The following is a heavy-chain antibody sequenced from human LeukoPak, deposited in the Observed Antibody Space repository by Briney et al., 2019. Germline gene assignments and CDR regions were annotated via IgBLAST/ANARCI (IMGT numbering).Heavy chain of an antibody. CDR2: INHSGST. CDR3: VRHLPISLVRGYYYTMDI. J-gene: IGHJ6*01. D-gene: IGHD3-10*01. V-gene: IGHV4-34*01. Sequence: PSETLSLTCAVYGGSFSGYYWSWIRQPPGKGLEWIGEINHSGSTNYNPSLKSRVTISVDTSKNQFSLKLSSVTAADTAVYYCVRHLPISLVRGYYYTMDIWGQGTTVTVSS. CDR1: GGSFSGYY.